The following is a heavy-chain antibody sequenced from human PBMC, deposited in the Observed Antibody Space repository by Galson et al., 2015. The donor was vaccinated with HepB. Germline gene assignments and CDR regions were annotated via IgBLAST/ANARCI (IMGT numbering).Heavy chain of an antibody. CDR1: GGTFSSYA. J-gene: IGHJ4*02. V-gene: IGHV1-69*04. Sequence: SVKVSCKAYGGTFSSYAISWVRQAPGEGLEWMGRIIRILGIANYAQKFQGRVTITADKFTSTAYMERSSLRSEDTAVYYCAGGITIFGVVRTNYFDYWGQRTLFTVSS. CDR2: IIRILGIA. D-gene: IGHD3-3*01. CDR3: AGGITIFGVVRTNYFDY.